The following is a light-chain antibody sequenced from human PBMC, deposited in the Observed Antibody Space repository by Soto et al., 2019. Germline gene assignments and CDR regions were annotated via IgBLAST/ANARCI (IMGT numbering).Light chain of an antibody. J-gene: IGLJ3*02. CDR3: QSYDGSLSGPVV. V-gene: IGLV1-40*01. Sequence: QSVLTQPHSVSGAPGQRVTISCTGTRSNIGAGFDVHWYQQLPGTAPKLLIYDNNNRPSGVPDRFSGTKSGTSASLAITGLQAEDGADYYCQSYDGSLSGPVVFGGGTTLTVL. CDR1: RSNIGAGFD. CDR2: DNN.